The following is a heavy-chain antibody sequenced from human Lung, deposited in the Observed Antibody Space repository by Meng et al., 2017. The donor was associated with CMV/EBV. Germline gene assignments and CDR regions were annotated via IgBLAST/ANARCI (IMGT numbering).Heavy chain of an antibody. J-gene: IGHJ4*02. Sequence: ASVKVSCKTSGYTFAGHYLHWLRQAPGQGLEWMAWIHYDTGETNYAQNFHGRVTVTRDTSITTVYMERRSLRPDDTAMYYCARDDNWGSDYWGQGTLVIVSS. CDR3: ARDDNWGSDY. V-gene: IGHV1-2*02. CDR2: IHYDTGET. D-gene: IGHD7-27*01. CDR1: GYTFAGHY.